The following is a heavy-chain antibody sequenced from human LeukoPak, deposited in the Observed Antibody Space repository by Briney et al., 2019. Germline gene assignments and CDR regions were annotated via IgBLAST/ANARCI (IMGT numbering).Heavy chain of an antibody. D-gene: IGHD3-3*01. CDR1: GFTFSSYA. J-gene: IGHJ4*02. V-gene: IGHV3-23*01. CDR3: AKAHIPLEWLLLYFDY. Sequence: GGSLRLSCAASGFTFSSYAMSWVRQAPGKGLEWVSAISGSGGSTYYADSVKGRFTISRDNSKNTLYLQMNSLRAEDTAVYYCAKAHIPLEWLLLYFDYWGRGTLVTVSS. CDR2: ISGSGGST.